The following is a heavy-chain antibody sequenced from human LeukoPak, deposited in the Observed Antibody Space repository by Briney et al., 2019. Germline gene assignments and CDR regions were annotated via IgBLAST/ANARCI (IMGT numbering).Heavy chain of an antibody. V-gene: IGHV4-4*02. J-gene: IGHJ4*02. D-gene: IGHD6-13*01. CDR1: GGSISSSNW. CDR3: ATTLPPAAGPLDY. CDR2: IYHSGST. Sequence: SETLSLTCAVSGGSISSSNWWSWVRQPPGKGLEWIGEIYHSGSTNYNPSLKSRVTISVDKSKNQFSLKLSSVTAADTAVYYCATTLPPAAGPLDYWGQGTLVTVSS.